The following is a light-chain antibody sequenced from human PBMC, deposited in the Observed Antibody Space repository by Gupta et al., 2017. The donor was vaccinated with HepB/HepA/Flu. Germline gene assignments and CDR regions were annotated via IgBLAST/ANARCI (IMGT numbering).Light chain of an antibody. V-gene: IGLV1-51*02. CDR3: GTWERSLSAVV. CDR1: SSNIGNNY. CDR2: ENN. J-gene: IGLJ2*01. Sequence: QSVLTQPPSVSSAPGQKVTISCSGSSSNIGNNYVSWYQQLPGTAPKLLIYENNKRPSGIPDRFSGSKSGTSATLGITGLQTGDEADYYCGTWERSLSAVVFGGGTKLTVL.